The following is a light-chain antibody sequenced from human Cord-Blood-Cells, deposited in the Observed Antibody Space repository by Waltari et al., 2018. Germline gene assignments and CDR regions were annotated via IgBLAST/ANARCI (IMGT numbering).Light chain of an antibody. Sequence: QSALTQPASVSGSPGQSITISCTGTSSDVGGYNYVSWYQKHPGKAPKLMSYDVSNRPSGVSKRFSGSKSGNTASLTISGLQAEDEADYYCSSYTSSSTLVFGGGTKLTVL. CDR2: DVS. J-gene: IGLJ3*02. CDR3: SSYTSSSTLV. CDR1: SSDVGGYNY. V-gene: IGLV2-14*01.